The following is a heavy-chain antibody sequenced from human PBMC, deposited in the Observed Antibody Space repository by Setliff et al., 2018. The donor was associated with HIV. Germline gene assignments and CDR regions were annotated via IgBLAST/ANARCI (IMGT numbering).Heavy chain of an antibody. V-gene: IGHV3-74*01. J-gene: IGHJ4*02. Sequence: PGGSLRLSCVASGFTFRSYWMHWVRQAPGKGLVWVSLINSDGSTTDYADSVKGRFTISSDKAKNTVYLQMNSLRAEDTAVYYCAFGGGWLHDYWGQGTLVTVSS. CDR1: GFTFRSYW. CDR2: INSDGSTT. CDR3: AFGGGWLHDY. D-gene: IGHD3-10*01.